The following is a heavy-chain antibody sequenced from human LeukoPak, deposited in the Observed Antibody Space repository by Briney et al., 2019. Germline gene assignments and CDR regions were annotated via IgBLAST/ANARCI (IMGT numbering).Heavy chain of an antibody. CDR1: GGTISSYY. CDR3: ARWYSSGWAFDY. V-gene: IGHV4-59*08. Sequence: PSETLSLTCTVSGGTISSYYWNWIRQPPGKGLEWIGYIHYSGSTKYNPSLKSRVTISVDTSKNQFSLKLSSVTAADTAVYYCARWYSSGWAFDYWGQGTWSPSPQ. CDR2: IHYSGST. D-gene: IGHD6-19*01. J-gene: IGHJ4*02.